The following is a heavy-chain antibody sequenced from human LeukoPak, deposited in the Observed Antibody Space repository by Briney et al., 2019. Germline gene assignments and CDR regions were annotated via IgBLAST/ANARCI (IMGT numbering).Heavy chain of an antibody. V-gene: IGHV4-39*01. CDR2: IYYSGST. Sequence: SSETLSLTCTVSGGSISSSSYYWGWIRQPPGKGLEWIGSIYYSGSTYYNPSLKSRVTISVDTSKNQFSLKLSSVTAADTAVYYCARQSKDTSGYYYFDYWGQGTLVTVSS. CDR1: GGSISSSSYY. D-gene: IGHD3-22*01. J-gene: IGHJ4*02. CDR3: ARQSKDTSGYYYFDY.